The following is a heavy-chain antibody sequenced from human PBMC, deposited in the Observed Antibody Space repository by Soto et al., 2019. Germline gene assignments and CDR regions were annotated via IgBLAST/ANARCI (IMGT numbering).Heavy chain of an antibody. CDR3: ARYRREAVAGYTLDN. J-gene: IGHJ4*02. CDR2: IYHSGST. D-gene: IGHD6-13*01. V-gene: IGHV4-30-2*01. Sequence: SETLSLTCAVSGGSISSGGYSWSWIRQPPGKGLEWIGYIYHSGSTYYNPSLKSRVTISVDRSKNQFSLKLSSVTAADTAVYYCARYRREAVAGYTLDNWGQGSLVTVS. CDR1: GGSISSGGYS.